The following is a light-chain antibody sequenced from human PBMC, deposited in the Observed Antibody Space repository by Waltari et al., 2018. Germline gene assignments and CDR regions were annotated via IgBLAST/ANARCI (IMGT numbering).Light chain of an antibody. V-gene: IGLV1-44*01. J-gene: IGLJ1*01. CDR2: SNN. Sequence: QSVLTQPPSASGTPGQRVTISCSGSSSNIGSNTVNWYQQLPGTAPKLLIDSNNQRPSGVTDRFSGSKSVTSASLAISGLQSEDEADYYCAAWDDSLNAHYVFGTGTKVTVL. CDR3: AAWDDSLNAHYV. CDR1: SSNIGSNT.